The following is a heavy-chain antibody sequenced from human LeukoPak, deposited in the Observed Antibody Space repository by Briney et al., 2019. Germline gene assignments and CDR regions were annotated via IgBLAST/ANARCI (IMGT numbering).Heavy chain of an antibody. V-gene: IGHV3-53*01. J-gene: IGHJ4*02. CDR2: IYSGGTT. CDR1: GLTFNNYA. CDR3: ARDSENCGGDCLDY. Sequence: GGSLRLSCAVSGLTFNNYAMSWVRRAPGKGLEWVSVIYSGGTTYYADSVKGRFTISRDNSKNTLYLQMNSLRAEDTAVYYCARDSENCGGDCLDYWGQGTLVTVSS. D-gene: IGHD2-21*02.